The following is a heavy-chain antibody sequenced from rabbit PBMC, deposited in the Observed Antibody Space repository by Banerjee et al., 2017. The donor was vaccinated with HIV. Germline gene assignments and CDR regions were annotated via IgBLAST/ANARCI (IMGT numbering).Heavy chain of an antibody. CDR2: IYGGDGNT. J-gene: IGHJ4*01. CDR1: GFSFSSRYY. D-gene: IGHD1-1*01. V-gene: IGHV1S45*01. Sequence: QEQLEESGGDLVKPGASLTLTCTASGFSFSSRYYMCWVRQAPGKGLEWIGCIYGGDGNTYYASWAKGRFTISKTSSTTVTLQMTSLTAADTATYFCERDLPDSSGYSFNLWGQGTLVTVS. CDR3: ERDLPDSSGYSFNL.